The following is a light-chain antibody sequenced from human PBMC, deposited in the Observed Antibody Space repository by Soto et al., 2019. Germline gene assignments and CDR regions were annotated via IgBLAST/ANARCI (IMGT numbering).Light chain of an antibody. Sequence: VLTQSPDIVSMSRGERATISCRASQPIGGDYLAWYQQRPGQAPRLLMFGVSTRAAAISDRFSGAGSGTDFILTIISLETEDVAVYYCQHYGSWYSFGQGTHVEI. CDR3: QHYGSWYS. CDR1: QPIGGDY. CDR2: GVS. V-gene: IGKV3-20*01. J-gene: IGKJ2*01.